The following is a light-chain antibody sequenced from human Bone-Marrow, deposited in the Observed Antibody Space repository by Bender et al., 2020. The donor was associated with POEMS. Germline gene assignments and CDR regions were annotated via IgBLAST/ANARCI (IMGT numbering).Light chain of an antibody. CDR3: CSYTSASTRVI. CDR2: EVR. J-gene: IGLJ2*01. V-gene: IGLV3-27*01. Sequence: SYELTQPSSVSVSPGQTARITCSGDVVAKKYVRWFQQRPGQAPVVVIYEVRKRPSGVSNSFSGSKSDNTASMTISGLQAEDEADFYCCSYTSASTRVIFGGGTKLTVL. CDR1: VVAKKY.